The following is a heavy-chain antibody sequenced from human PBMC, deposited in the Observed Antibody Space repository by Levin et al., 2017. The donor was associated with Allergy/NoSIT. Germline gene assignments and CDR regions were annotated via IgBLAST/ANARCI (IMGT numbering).Heavy chain of an antibody. CDR2: FDPEDGET. J-gene: IGHJ4*02. CDR1: GYTLTELS. D-gene: IGHD6-19*01. Sequence: GGSLRLSCKVSGYTLTELSMHWVRQAPGKGLEWMGGFDPEDGETIYAQKFQGRVTMTEDTSTDTAYMELSSLRSEDTAVYYCATLAQWLAFDYWGQGTLVTVSS. V-gene: IGHV1-24*01. CDR3: ATLAQWLAFDY.